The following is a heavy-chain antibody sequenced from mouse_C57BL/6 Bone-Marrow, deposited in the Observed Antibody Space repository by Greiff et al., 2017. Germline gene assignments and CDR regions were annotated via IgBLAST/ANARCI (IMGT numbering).Heavy chain of an antibody. CDR2: LSSGGSYY. V-gene: IGHV5-6*01. CDR1: GFTFSSYG. Sequence: EVHLVESGGDLVKPGGSLKLSCAASGFTFSSYGMSWVRQPPDKRLEWVATLSSGGSYYSYPDSVNGLFPIYRYKAKNTLYLQMISLKSEDTAMYDCARHWGLRPLDYWGQGTTLTVSS. D-gene: IGHD2-4*01. CDR3: ARHWGLRPLDY. J-gene: IGHJ2*01.